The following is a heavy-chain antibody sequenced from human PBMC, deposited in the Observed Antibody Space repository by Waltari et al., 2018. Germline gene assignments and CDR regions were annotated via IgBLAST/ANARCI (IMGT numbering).Heavy chain of an antibody. J-gene: IGHJ5*02. CDR1: GGSFSGYS. Sequence: QVQLQQWGAGLLKPSETLSLTCAVYGGSFSGYSWSWIRQPPGKGLEWIGEINHSGSTNYNPSLKSRVTISVDTSKNQFSLKLSSVTAADTAVYYCARGRIRGWFDPWGQGTLVTVSS. CDR2: INHSGST. D-gene: IGHD5-18*01. CDR3: ARGRIRGWFDP. V-gene: IGHV4-34*01.